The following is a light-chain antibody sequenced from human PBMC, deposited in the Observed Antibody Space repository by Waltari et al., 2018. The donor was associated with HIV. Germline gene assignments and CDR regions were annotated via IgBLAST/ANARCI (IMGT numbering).Light chain of an antibody. Sequence: QSALTQPRSVSGSPGQSVTISCTGTSSDVGGSNYVSWYQPHPGKAPKLMLYDVSKRPSGVPDRFSGSKSGNTASLTISGLQAEDEADYYCCSYAGSYTWVFGGGTKLTVL. J-gene: IGLJ3*02. CDR3: CSYAGSYTWV. CDR1: SSDVGGSNY. CDR2: DVS. V-gene: IGLV2-11*01.